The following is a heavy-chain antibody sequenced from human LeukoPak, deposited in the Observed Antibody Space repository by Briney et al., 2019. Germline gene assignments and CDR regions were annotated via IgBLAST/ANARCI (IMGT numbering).Heavy chain of an antibody. CDR1: GGSISTYF. D-gene: IGHD6-19*01. CDR2: IYYSGRT. J-gene: IGHJ4*02. Sequence: SETLSLTCTVSGGSISTYFWTWIRQPPGKGLEWIGYIYYSGRTNYNPSLKSRVTISVDTSKNQFSLKLSSVTAADTAVYYCASPIEVAATWGQGTLVTVSS. V-gene: IGHV4-59*01. CDR3: ASPIEVAAT.